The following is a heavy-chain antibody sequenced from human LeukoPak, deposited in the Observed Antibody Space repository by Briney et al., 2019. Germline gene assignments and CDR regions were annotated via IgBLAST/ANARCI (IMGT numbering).Heavy chain of an antibody. Sequence: GGSLRLSCAASGFTFSNYAMNWVRQAPGGGLEWVAAISYEGNNKFYADSVKGRFTISRDNSKNTLYLQANSLRAEDTAVYYCARTPAAGHSNWFDPWGQGTLVTVSS. J-gene: IGHJ5*02. D-gene: IGHD6-13*01. CDR3: ARTPAAGHSNWFDP. CDR1: GFTFSNYA. V-gene: IGHV3-30*04. CDR2: ISYEGNNK.